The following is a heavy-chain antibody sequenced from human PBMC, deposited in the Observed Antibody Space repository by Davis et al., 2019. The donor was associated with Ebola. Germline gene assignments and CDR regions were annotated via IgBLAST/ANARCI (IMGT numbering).Heavy chain of an antibody. Sequence: ESLKISCAASGFSATSNYMSWLRQAPGKGLEWVSVIYSGGSTYYADSVKGRFTISRDNSKNTLYLQMTSLRVEDSAVYYCARSPGIRLWGFDPWGQGTLVTVSS. V-gene: IGHV3-66*01. D-gene: IGHD2/OR15-2a*01. CDR2: IYSGGST. J-gene: IGHJ5*02. CDR1: GFSATSNY. CDR3: ARSPGIRLWGFDP.